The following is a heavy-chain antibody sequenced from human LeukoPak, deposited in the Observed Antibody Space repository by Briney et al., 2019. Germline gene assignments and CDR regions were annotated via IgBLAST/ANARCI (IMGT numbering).Heavy chain of an antibody. V-gene: IGHV3-21*01. D-gene: IGHD4-11*01. CDR1: GFTFSSYS. Sequence: GGSLRLSCAASGFTFSSYSMNWVRQAPGKGLEWVSSISSSSSYIYYADSVKGRFTISRDNAKNSLYLQMNSPRAEDTAVYYCAREVLGVTTINWFDPWGQGTLVTVSS. CDR3: AREVLGVTTINWFDP. CDR2: ISSSSSYI. J-gene: IGHJ5*02.